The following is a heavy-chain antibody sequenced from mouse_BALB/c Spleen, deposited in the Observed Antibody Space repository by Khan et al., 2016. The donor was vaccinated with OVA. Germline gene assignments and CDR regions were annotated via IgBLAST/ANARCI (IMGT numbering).Heavy chain of an antibody. CDR3: ARNYDYDEGLAY. V-gene: IGHV2-2*02. D-gene: IGHD2-4*01. CDR1: GFSLTTYG. Sequence: QVQLQQSGPGLVQPSQTLSITCTVSGFSLTTYGVHWVRQSPGKGLEWLGVLWSGGSTDYNAAFISRLNSSKDNSKSQAFFKMNRLQANDTAIYYCARNYDYDEGLAYWGQGTLVTVS. J-gene: IGHJ3*01. CDR2: LWSGGST.